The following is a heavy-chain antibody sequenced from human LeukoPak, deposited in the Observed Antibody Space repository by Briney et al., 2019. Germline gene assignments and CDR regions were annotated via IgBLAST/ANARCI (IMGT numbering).Heavy chain of an antibody. CDR3: ASLWPYQLSAFDI. D-gene: IGHD2-2*01. J-gene: IGHJ3*02. V-gene: IGHV4-4*02. Sequence: PSGTLSLTCAVSGGSISSSNWWSWVRQPPGKGLEWIGEIYHSGSTNYNPSLKSRVTILVDKSKNQFSLKLSSVTAADTAVYYCASLWPYQLSAFDIWGQGTMVTVSS. CDR2: IYHSGST. CDR1: GGSISSSNW.